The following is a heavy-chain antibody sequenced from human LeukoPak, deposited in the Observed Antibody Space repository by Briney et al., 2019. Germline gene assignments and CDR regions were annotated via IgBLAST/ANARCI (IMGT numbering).Heavy chain of an antibody. CDR1: GFTFSHYF. CDR3: ARVGGCSGGSCYPSYYYYGMDV. CDR2: ISYTGDKT. Sequence: GGSLRLSCAASGFTFSHYFMHWVRQAPGKGLEYLSVISYTGDKTYYAKSVKGRFIISRDNSKNTLYLQMNSLRAEDTAVYYCARVGGCSGGSCYPSYYYYGMDVWGQGTTVTVSS. D-gene: IGHD2-15*01. J-gene: IGHJ6*02. V-gene: IGHV3-64*04.